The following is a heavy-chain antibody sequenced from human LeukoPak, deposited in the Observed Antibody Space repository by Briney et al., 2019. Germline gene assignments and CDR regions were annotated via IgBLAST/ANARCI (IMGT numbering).Heavy chain of an antibody. CDR3: ARWARTRAYYYGSGSYHTRRLFDY. J-gene: IGHJ4*02. Sequence: NPSETLSLTCAVSGGSISSYYWSWIRQPAGKGLEWIGRIYTSGSTNYNPSLKSRVTISVDTSKNQFSLKLSSVTAADTAVYYCARWARTRAYYYGSGSYHTRRLFDYWGQGTLVTVSS. D-gene: IGHD3-10*01. CDR2: IYTSGST. V-gene: IGHV4-4*07. CDR1: GGSISSYY.